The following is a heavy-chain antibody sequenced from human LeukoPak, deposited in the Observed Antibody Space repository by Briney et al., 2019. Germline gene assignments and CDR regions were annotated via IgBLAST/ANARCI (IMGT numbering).Heavy chain of an antibody. CDR2: ISGSGGST. D-gene: IGHD3-10*01. J-gene: IGHJ4*02. V-gene: IGHV3-23*01. CDR1: GFTFSSYA. CDR3: AKGQSTLSNYYGSGSYTLYYDY. Sequence: PGGSLRLSCAASGFTFSSYAMSWVRQAPGKGLEWVSAISGSGGSTYYADSVKGRFTISRDNSKNTLYLQMNSLRAEDTAAYYCAKGQSTLSNYYGSGSYTLYYDYWGQGTLVTVSS.